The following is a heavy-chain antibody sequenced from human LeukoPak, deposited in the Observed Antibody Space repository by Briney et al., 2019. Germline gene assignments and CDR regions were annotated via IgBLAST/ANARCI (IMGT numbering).Heavy chain of an antibody. CDR2: MYYSVST. J-gene: IGHJ5*02. D-gene: IGHD2-2*01. CDR1: GGSISSGDYS. V-gene: IGHV4-30-4*01. Sequence: SETLSLTCTVSGGSISSGDYSWRWIRQPPGKGLEWIGYMYYSVSTYYYPSLKSRVTISVDTSKNQFSLKLSSVTAADTAVYYCARDEAYCSSTSCSWGQGTLVTVSS. CDR3: ARDEAYCSSTSCS.